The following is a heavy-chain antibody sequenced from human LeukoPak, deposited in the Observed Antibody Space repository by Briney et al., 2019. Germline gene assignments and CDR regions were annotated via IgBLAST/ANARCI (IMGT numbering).Heavy chain of an antibody. V-gene: IGHV3-66*02. D-gene: IGHD2-15*01. Sequence: PGGSLRLSCAASGFTVSSNYMSWVRQAPGKGLEWVSVIYSGGSTYYADSVKGRFTISRDNSKNTLYLQMNSLRAEDTAVYYCAREAVAATRDAFDIWGQGTMVTVSS. CDR1: GFTVSSNY. CDR3: AREAVAATRDAFDI. CDR2: IYSGGST. J-gene: IGHJ3*02.